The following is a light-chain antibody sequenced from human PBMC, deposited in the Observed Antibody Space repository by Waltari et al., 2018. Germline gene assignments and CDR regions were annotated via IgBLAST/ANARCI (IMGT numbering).Light chain of an antibody. CDR1: SGDVGGHNY. J-gene: IGLJ3*02. V-gene: IGLV2-11*01. CDR2: DVS. CDR3: CTDAASLWV. Sequence: QSALTQPRSVSGSPGQSVTISCTGTSGDVGGHNYVSWYQHHPGKGPQLIMYDVSKWPSGVPDRFSGSKSGNTAYLTISGLQAEDEGYYYCCTDAASLWVFGGGTQLTVL.